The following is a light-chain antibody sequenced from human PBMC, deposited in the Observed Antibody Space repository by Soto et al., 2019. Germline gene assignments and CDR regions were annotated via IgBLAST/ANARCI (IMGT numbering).Light chain of an antibody. J-gene: IGKJ1*01. V-gene: IGKV3-20*01. Sequence: EIALAQSPGTLSLSPGERATLSCRASQSISSNSLAWYQQKPGQTPRLLIYGASTRATGIPDRFSGSGSGTDFTLTISRLEPEDFAVYYCQQYGSSTWTFGQGTKVEIK. CDR2: GAS. CDR3: QQYGSSTWT. CDR1: QSISSNS.